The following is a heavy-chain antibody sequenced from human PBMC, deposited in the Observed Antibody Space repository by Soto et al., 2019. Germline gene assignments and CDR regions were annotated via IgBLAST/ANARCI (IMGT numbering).Heavy chain of an antibody. Sequence: GGSLRLSCSASGFTFSSYAMHWVRQAPGKGLEYVSAISSNGGSTYYADSVKGRFTISRDNSKNTLYLQMSSLRAEDTAVYYCVKVPRTPRDYDILTGYYNWFDPWGQGTLVTVSS. CDR1: GFTFSSYA. J-gene: IGHJ5*02. CDR2: ISSNGGST. D-gene: IGHD3-9*01. V-gene: IGHV3-64D*08. CDR3: VKVPRTPRDYDILTGYYNWFDP.